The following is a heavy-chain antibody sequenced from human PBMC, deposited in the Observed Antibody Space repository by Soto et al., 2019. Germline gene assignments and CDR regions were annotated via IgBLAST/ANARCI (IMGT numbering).Heavy chain of an antibody. J-gene: IGHJ6*02. V-gene: IGHV4-4*02. D-gene: IGHD7-27*01. CDR2: IYDSGNT. CDR3: ATCQLGEYYYAMDI. CDR1: GDSITTYKW. Sequence: SSETLSLTCGVPGDSITTYKWWTWVRQTPGKGLEWIGEIYDSGNTRYNPSLKSRVTISKDTSKNELSLKLNSVTVADTAVYYCATCQLGEYYYAMDIWGQGTTVTVSS.